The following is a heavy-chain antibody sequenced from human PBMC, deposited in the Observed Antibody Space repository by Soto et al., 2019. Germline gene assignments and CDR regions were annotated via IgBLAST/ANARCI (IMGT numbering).Heavy chain of an antibody. CDR3: AKDGGNEGYCSGGSCRPPYYFDY. Sequence: GGSLRLSCAASGFTFSSYAMSWVRQAPGKGLEWVSAISGSGGSTYYADSVKGRFTISRDNSKNTLYLQMNSLRAEDTAVYYCAKDGGNEGYCSGGSCRPPYYFDYWGQGTLVTVSS. CDR1: GFTFSSYA. V-gene: IGHV3-23*01. D-gene: IGHD2-15*01. CDR2: ISGSGGST. J-gene: IGHJ4*02.